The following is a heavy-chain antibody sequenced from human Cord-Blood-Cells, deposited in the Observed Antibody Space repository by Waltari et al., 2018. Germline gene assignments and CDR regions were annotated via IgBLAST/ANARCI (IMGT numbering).Heavy chain of an antibody. J-gene: IGHJ3*02. CDR1: GFTVSSNY. V-gene: IGHV3-53*01. CDR2: IYSGGST. Sequence: EVQLVESGGGLIQPGGSLRLSCAASGFTVSSNYMSWVRQAPGKGLEWVSVIYSGGSTYYADSVKGRFTISRDNSKNTLYLQMNSLRAEDTAVYYCARLGYCTNGVCYDAFDIWGQGTMVTVSS. D-gene: IGHD2-8*01. CDR3: ARLGYCTNGVCYDAFDI.